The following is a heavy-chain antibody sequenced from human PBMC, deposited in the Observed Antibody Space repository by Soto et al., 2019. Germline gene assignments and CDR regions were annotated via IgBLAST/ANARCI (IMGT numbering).Heavy chain of an antibody. V-gene: IGHV1-46*01. Sequence: ASVKVSCKASGYTFTSYYMHWVRQAPGQGLEWMGKINPSGGSTSYAQKFQGRVTMTRDTSTGTVYIELSSLRSEDTAVFYCSRQRYCSGGSCYPDAFDIWGQGTMVT. CDR1: GYTFTSYY. J-gene: IGHJ3*02. CDR2: INPSGGST. CDR3: SRQRYCSGGSCYPDAFDI. D-gene: IGHD2-15*01.